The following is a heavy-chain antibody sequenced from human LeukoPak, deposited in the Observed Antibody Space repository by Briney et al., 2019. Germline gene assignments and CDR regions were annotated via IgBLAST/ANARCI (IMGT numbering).Heavy chain of an antibody. V-gene: IGHV4-39*01. CDR2: IYYSGST. J-gene: IGHJ4*02. CDR1: GGSISSSSYY. Sequence: SETLSLTCTVSGGSISSSSYYWGWIRQPPGKGLERIGSIYYSGSTYYNPSLKSRVTISVDTSKNQFSLKLSSVTAADTAVYYCARTIAGGYCSGGSCFYDYWGQGTLVTVSS. CDR3: ARTIAGGYCSGGSCFYDY. D-gene: IGHD2-15*01.